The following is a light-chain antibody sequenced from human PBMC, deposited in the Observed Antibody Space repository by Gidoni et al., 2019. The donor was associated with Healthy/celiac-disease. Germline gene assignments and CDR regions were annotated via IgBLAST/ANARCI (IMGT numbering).Light chain of an antibody. CDR2: GAS. V-gene: IGKV3-15*01. Sequence: ELVMTQSPATLSVSPGERATLSCRASQSVSSNLAWYQQKPGQAPRLLIYGASTRATGIPARFSGSGSGTEFTLTISSLQSEDFAVYYCQRYNNWPPITFGPGTKVDIK. CDR3: QRYNNWPPIT. J-gene: IGKJ3*01. CDR1: QSVSSN.